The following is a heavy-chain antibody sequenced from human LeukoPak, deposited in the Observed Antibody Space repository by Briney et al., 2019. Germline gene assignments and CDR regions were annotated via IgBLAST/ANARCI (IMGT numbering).Heavy chain of an antibody. V-gene: IGHV3-66*01. Sequence: PGGSLRLSCAASGFTVSSNYMSWVRQAPGKGLEWVSVIYSGGSTYYADSVKGRFTISRDNSKNTLYLQMNSLRAEDTAVYYCAKDPPVVTIFGVVTQPFNYWGRGTLVTVSS. CDR1: GFTVSSNY. CDR2: IYSGGST. D-gene: IGHD3-3*01. CDR3: AKDPPVVTIFGVVTQPFNY. J-gene: IGHJ4*02.